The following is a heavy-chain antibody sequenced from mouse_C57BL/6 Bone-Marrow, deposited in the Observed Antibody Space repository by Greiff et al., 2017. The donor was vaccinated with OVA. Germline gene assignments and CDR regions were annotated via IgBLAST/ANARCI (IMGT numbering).Heavy chain of an antibody. V-gene: IGHV5-4*01. J-gene: IGHJ3*01. Sequence: EVKVEESGGGLVKPGGSLKLSCAASGFTFSSYAMSWVRQTPEKRLEWVATISDGGSYTYYPDNVKGRFTISRDNAKNNLYLQMSHLKSEDTAMYYYARDRRGFAYWGQGTLVTVSA. CDR1: GFTFSSYA. CDR3: ARDRRGFAY. CDR2: ISDGGSYT.